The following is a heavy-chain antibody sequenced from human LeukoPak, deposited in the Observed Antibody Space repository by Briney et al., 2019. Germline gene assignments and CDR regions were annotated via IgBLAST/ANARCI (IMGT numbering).Heavy chain of an antibody. CDR1: GGSFSRYY. V-gene: IGHV4-59*10. CDR2: IYTSGST. CDR3: ARGSVPAAIYYYYYMDV. Sequence: PSDTLSLTCAVNGGSFSRYYWSWIRQPAGKGLEWIGRIYTSGSTNYNPSLKSRVTISVDTSKNQFSLKLSSVTAADTAVYYCARGSVPAAIYYYYYMDVWGKGTTVTISS. D-gene: IGHD2-2*01. J-gene: IGHJ6*03.